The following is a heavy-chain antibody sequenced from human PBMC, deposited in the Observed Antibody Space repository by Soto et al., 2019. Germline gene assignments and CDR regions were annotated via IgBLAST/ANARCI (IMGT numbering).Heavy chain of an antibody. CDR3: ANNVEREIVVVPLDAFDI. J-gene: IGHJ3*02. CDR2: ISGSGGST. V-gene: IGHV3-23*01. Sequence: EVQLLESGGGLVQPGGSLRLSCAASGFTFSSYAMSWVRQAPGKGLELVSDISGSGGSTYYADSVKGRFTISRNNSKNTLYMQMNSLRGEDTAVYYCANNVEREIVVVPLDAFDIWGQGTMVTVSS. CDR1: GFTFSSYA. D-gene: IGHD2-2*01.